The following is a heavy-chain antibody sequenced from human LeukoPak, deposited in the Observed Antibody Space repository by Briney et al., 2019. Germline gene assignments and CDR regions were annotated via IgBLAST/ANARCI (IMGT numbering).Heavy chain of an antibody. J-gene: IGHJ4*02. V-gene: IGHV4-34*01. CDR1: GGSFSGYY. Sequence: SETLSLTCAVYGGSFSGYYWSWIRQPQGKGLEWIGEFNHSGSTNYNPSLKSRVTISVDTSKNQFSLKLSSVTAADTAVYYCARASRTPANYRPFDYWGQGTLVTVSS. CDR2: FNHSGST. D-gene: IGHD4/OR15-4a*01. CDR3: ARASRTPANYRPFDY.